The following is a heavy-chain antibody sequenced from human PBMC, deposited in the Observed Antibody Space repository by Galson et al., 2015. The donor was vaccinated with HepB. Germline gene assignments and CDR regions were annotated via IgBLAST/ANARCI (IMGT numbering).Heavy chain of an antibody. CDR2: IIPTVGPA. V-gene: IGHV1-69*13. D-gene: IGHD1-1*01. J-gene: IGHJ6*02. Sequence: SVKVSCKASGGTFHSFAISWVRQAPGQGLEWMGGIIPTVGPANYAQKFQGRVTITADESTSHMELNSLKTEDTAVYYCSRPLSTTSYYCYGVDVWGQGTTVTVSS. CDR1: GGTFHSFA. CDR3: SRPLSTTSYYCYGVDV.